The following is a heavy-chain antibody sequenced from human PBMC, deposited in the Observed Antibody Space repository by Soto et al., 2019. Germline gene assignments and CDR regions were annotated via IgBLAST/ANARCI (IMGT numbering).Heavy chain of an antibody. Sequence: ASVKVSCKASGGTFSSYTISWVRQAPGQGLEWMGWISPYHGNTKYAQKFQGRVTMTTDTSTSTAYMELRSLTSDDTAVYYCARAPTRSASCYKNCYYYGMDVWGQGTTVTSP. CDR2: ISPYHGNT. V-gene: IGHV1-18*01. CDR1: GGTFSSYT. D-gene: IGHD2-2*02. J-gene: IGHJ6*02. CDR3: ARAPTRSASCYKNCYYYGMDV.